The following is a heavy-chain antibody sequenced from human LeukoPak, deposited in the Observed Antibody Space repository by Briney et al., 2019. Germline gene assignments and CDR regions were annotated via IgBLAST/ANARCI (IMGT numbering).Heavy chain of an antibody. CDR1: GFTFSSYA. J-gene: IGHJ5*02. CDR2: ISGSGGST. D-gene: IGHD3-22*01. V-gene: IGHV3-23*01. Sequence: TGRSLRLSCAASGFTFSSYAMSWVRQAPGKGLEWVSAISGSGGSTYYADSVKGRFTISRDNSKNTLYLQMNSLRAEDTAVYYCAKGSYYYDIPNWFDPWGQGTLVTASS. CDR3: AKGSYYYDIPNWFDP.